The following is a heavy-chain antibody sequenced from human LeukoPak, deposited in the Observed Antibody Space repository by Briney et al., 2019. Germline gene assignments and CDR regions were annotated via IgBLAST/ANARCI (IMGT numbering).Heavy chain of an antibody. CDR2: ISGSGGST. CDR1: GFTFSSYA. CDR3: AKAVRGVPYGMDV. Sequence: GGSLRLSCAASGFTFSSYAMSWVRQAPGKGLEWVSAISGSGGSTYYADSVKGRFAISRDNSKNTLYLQMNSLRAEDTAVYYCAKAVRGVPYGMDVWGQGTTVTVSS. V-gene: IGHV3-23*01. J-gene: IGHJ6*02. D-gene: IGHD3-10*01.